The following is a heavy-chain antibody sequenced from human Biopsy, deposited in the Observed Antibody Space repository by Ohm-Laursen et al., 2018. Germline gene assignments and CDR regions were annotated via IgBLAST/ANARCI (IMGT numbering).Heavy chain of an antibody. Sequence: SLRLSCSASGFTFSNYGVDWVRQAPGKGLEWVAGISYDGSNEYYGDSVKGRFSISRDNSKNTLHLQMNSLRAEDTAVYYCARDPIVGSKADGMDVWGQGTTVTVSS. D-gene: IGHD1-26*01. CDR3: ARDPIVGSKADGMDV. J-gene: IGHJ6*02. CDR1: GFTFSNYG. V-gene: IGHV3-33*01. CDR2: ISYDGSNE.